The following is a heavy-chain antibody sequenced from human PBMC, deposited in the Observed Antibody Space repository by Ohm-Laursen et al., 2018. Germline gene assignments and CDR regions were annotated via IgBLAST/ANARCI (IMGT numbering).Heavy chain of an antibody. CDR1: GLTVSSNY. CDR2: IKSDDNT. D-gene: IGHD6-19*01. V-gene: IGHV3-53*01. Sequence: GSLRLSCSASGLTVSSNYMSWVRQAPAKGLEWVSSIKSDDNTYYADSVNGRYIISRDNSKNTIYLQMNSLRAEGTAVYYCASFSAMDVWGQGTTVIVSS. J-gene: IGHJ6*02. CDR3: ASFSAMDV.